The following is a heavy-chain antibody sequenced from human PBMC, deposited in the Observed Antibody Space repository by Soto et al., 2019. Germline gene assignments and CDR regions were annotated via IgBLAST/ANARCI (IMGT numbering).Heavy chain of an antibody. V-gene: IGHV3-7*03. J-gene: IGHJ4*02. CDR1: GFTFNTYW. Sequence: EVQLVESGGGLVQPGGSLRLSCVVSGFTFNTYWMTWVRQAPGKGLEWVANIKDDGSEKYYVDSVKGRFTISRDNAKNSLFLQMDSLRVEDTAVYYCARDGISGTIDYWGQGALVTVSS. D-gene: IGHD1-20*01. CDR3: ARDGISGTIDY. CDR2: IKDDGSEK.